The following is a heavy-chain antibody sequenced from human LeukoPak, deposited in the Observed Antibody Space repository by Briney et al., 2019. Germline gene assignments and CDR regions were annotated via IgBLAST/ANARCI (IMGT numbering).Heavy chain of an antibody. CDR1: GYTFTSYD. V-gene: IGHV1-8*01. CDR3: ARGETGYYGEIYYYYYYGMDV. Sequence: ASVKVSCKASGYTFTSYDINWVRQATGQGLEWMGWMNPNSGNTGYAQKFQGRVTMTRNTSISTAYMELSSLRSEDTAVYYCARGETGYYGEIYYYYYYGMDVWGQGTTVTVSS. J-gene: IGHJ6*02. CDR2: MNPNSGNT. D-gene: IGHD3-9*01.